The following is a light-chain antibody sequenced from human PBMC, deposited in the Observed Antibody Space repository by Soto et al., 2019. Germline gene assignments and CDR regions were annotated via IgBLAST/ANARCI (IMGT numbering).Light chain of an antibody. CDR2: DAF. CDR1: QDISNY. J-gene: IGKJ4*01. Sequence: DIPMTQSPSSLSASVGDRVTIPCQASQDISNYLNWYQQKTGKAPKLLFYDAFNSETGVPSRFSGRGSDTDFTSTISSWQTDGIATDYCHHYDYLPLTFGAGTKAEIK. V-gene: IGKV1-33*01. CDR3: HHYDYLPLT.